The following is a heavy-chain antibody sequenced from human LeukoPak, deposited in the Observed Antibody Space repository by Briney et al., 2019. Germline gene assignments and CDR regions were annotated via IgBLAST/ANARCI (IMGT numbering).Heavy chain of an antibody. CDR3: ARTAHYYDSSGYSLDAFDF. Sequence: ASVKVSCKASGYTFTSYGISWVRQAPGQGLEWMGWISAYNGNTNYAQKLQGRVTMTTDTSTSTAYMELRSLRSDDTAVYFCARTAHYYDSSGYSLDAFDFWGQGTMVTVSS. CDR2: ISAYNGNT. J-gene: IGHJ3*01. CDR1: GYTFTSYG. D-gene: IGHD3-22*01. V-gene: IGHV1-18*01.